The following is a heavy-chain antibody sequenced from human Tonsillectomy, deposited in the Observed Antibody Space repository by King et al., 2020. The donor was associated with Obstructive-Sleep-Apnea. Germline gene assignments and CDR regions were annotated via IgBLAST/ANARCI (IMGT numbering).Heavy chain of an antibody. V-gene: IGHV4-39*01. CDR1: GGSISSSSYY. CDR2: IYHTGTT. Sequence: QLQESGPGLVKPSETLSLTCTVSGGSISSSSYYWGWIRQPPGKGLEWIGTIYHTGTTYYNPSLKSRVTVSGDTPKNQFSLKLSSMTAADTAMYYCASPGYCTTTTCYAHFQHWGQGTLVTVSS. CDR3: ASPGYCTTTTCYAHFQH. D-gene: IGHD2-2*01. J-gene: IGHJ1*01.